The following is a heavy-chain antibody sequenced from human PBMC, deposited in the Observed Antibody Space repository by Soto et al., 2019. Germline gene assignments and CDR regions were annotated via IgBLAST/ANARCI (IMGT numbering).Heavy chain of an antibody. J-gene: IGHJ4*02. Sequence: GASVKVSCKASGYTFTSYAMHWVRQAPGQRLDWMGWINAGNGNTKYSQKFQGRVTITRDTSASTAYMELSSLRSEDTAVYYCARDALDYYGSGSYYREFGYWGQGTLVTVSS. V-gene: IGHV1-3*01. CDR1: GYTFTSYA. CDR2: INAGNGNT. D-gene: IGHD3-10*01. CDR3: ARDALDYYGSGSYYREFGY.